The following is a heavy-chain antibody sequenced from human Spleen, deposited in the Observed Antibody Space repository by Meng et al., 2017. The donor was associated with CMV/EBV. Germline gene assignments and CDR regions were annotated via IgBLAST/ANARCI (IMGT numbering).Heavy chain of an antibody. CDR3: AAWGSWGSYRDPPY. CDR2: IVVVNGNA. D-gene: IGHD3-16*02. V-gene: IGHV1-58*02. Sequence: SVKVSCKTSGFPFINAVIQWVRQDRGQRLEGIGWIVVVNGNANYAQRFQERVTITRDMSASTAYLELSDLRPEDTALYYCAAWGSWGSYRDPPYWCQGTLVTVSS. J-gene: IGHJ4*02. CDR1: GFPFINAV.